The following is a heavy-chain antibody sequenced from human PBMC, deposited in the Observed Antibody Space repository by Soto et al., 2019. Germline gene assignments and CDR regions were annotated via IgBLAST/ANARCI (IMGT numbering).Heavy chain of an antibody. V-gene: IGHV4-39*07. J-gene: IGHJ4*02. CDR3: ARDGYSSGGDYFDY. D-gene: IGHD6-19*01. Sequence: ETLSLTCTVSGGSISSNGYYWAWIRQPPGKGLEWIGSIYFSGSTYYNPSFKSRVTISVESSKNQFSLRLTSVTAADTAVYYCARDGYSSGGDYFDYWGQGTLVTVSS. CDR2: IYFSGST. CDR1: GGSISSNGYY.